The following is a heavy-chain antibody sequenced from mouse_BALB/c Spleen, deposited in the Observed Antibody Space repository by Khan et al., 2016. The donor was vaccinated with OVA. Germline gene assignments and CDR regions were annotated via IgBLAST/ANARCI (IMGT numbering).Heavy chain of an antibody. D-gene: IGHD2-1*01. J-gene: IGHJ3*01. CDR1: GYTFTSYV. CDR2: IYPNNDGP. V-gene: IGHV1S136*01. CDR3: ASVGYYGKGFAY. Sequence: VQLQQSGPELVKPGASVKMSCKASGYTFTSYVMHWVKQKPGQGLEWIGYIYPNNDGPEYNEKFKGKATLTLDKTSSTAYMELSSLTSGDSAVYYCASVGYYGKGFAYWGQGTLVTVSA.